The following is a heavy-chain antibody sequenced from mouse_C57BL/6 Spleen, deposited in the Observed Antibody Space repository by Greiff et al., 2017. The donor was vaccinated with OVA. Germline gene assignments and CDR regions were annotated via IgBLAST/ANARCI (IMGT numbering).Heavy chain of an antibody. J-gene: IGHJ3*01. CDR2: ISYDGSN. CDR1: GYSITSGYY. Sequence: VQVVESGPGLVKPSQSLSLTCSVTGYSITSGYYWNWIRQFPGNKLEWMGYISYDGSNNYNPSLKNRISITRDTSKNQFFLKLNSVTTEDTATYYCARDIAYWGQGTLVTVSA. CDR3: ARDIAY. V-gene: IGHV3-6*01.